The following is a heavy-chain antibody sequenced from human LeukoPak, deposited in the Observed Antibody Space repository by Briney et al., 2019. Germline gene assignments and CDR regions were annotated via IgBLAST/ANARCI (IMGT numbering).Heavy chain of an antibody. CDR2: ISARSDAI. CDR1: GFTFSSYA. J-gene: IGHJ4*02. V-gene: IGHV3-23*01. CDR3: AARGYTYFFDY. Sequence: PGGSLRLSCAASGFTFSSYAITWIRQAPGKGLEWVSSISARSDAIYYADSVKGRFTISRDNSQNTLNLHMNSLRAEDTAVYYCAARGYTYFFDYWGQGTLVTVSS. D-gene: IGHD5-18*01.